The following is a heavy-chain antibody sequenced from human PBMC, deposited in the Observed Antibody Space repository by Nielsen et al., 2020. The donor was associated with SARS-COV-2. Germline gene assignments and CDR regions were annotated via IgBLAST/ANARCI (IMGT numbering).Heavy chain of an antibody. Sequence: GESLKISCAASGFTFSSYAMSWVRQAPGKGLEWVSAISGSGGSTYYADSVKGRFTISRDNSKNTLYLQMNSLRAEDTAVYYCAKDGRLTGDFDYWGQGTLVTVSS. V-gene: IGHV3-23*01. J-gene: IGHJ4*02. D-gene: IGHD3-9*01. CDR2: ISGSGGST. CDR3: AKDGRLTGDFDY. CDR1: GFTFSSYA.